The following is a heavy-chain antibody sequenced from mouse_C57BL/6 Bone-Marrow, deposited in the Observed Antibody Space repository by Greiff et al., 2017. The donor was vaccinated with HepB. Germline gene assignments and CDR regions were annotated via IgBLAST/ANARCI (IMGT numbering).Heavy chain of an antibody. CDR1: GFTFSSYG. CDR3: ACLVVNYYGTSCYSAM. Sequence: EVQLQESGGDLVKPGASLKLSCAASGFTFSSYGMSWVRQTPDKRLEWVATISSGGSYTYYPDNVKGRFTITRDNAKNTLYLQMSSLKSEDTAMYYCACLVVNYYGTSCYSAM. V-gene: IGHV5-6*01. CDR2: ISSGGSYT. J-gene: IGHJ4*01. D-gene: IGHD1-1*01.